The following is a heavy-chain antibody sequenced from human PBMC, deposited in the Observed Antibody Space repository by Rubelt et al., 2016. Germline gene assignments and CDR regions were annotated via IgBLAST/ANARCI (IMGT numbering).Heavy chain of an antibody. CDR3: AKGTGYGDYALGY. V-gene: IGHV3-30*18. CDR1: GFTFSDYG. CDR2: ISYDGSNK. D-gene: IGHD4-17*01. J-gene: IGHJ4*02. Sequence: QVQLVESGGGVVQSGGSLRVSCAASGFTFSDYGMHWVRQAPGKGLEWVALISYDGSNKWYGDSVKGRFTISRDNSKNTLYLQMNSLRPEDTAVYNCAKGTGYGDYALGYWGQGTLVTVSS.